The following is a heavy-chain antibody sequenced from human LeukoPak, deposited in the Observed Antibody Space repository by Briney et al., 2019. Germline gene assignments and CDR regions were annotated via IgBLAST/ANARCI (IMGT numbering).Heavy chain of an antibody. V-gene: IGHV1-2*02. Sequence: ASVKVSCKASGYTFTGYYMHWVRQAPGQGLEWMGWINPNSGGTSYAQKFQGRVTMTRDTSISTAYMELSRLRSDDTAVYYCARDRAVVVVAATGWLDPWGQGTLVTVSS. CDR2: INPNSGGT. CDR3: ARDRAVVVVAATGWLDP. CDR1: GYTFTGYY. J-gene: IGHJ5*02. D-gene: IGHD2-15*01.